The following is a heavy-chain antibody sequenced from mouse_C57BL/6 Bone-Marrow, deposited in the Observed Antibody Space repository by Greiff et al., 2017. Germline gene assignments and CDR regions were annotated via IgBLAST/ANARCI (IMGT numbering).Heavy chain of an antibody. Sequence: VQLQQSGPELVKPGASVKISCKASGYTFTDYYINWVKQRPGQGLEWIGWIFPGSGSTYYNEKFKGKATLTVDKSSSTAYMLLSRLEADDAEVYFCARGGNPFAYWGQGTLVTVSA. D-gene: IGHD1-1*02. CDR1: GYTFTDYY. J-gene: IGHJ3*01. CDR2: IFPGSGST. CDR3: ARGGNPFAY. V-gene: IGHV1-75*01.